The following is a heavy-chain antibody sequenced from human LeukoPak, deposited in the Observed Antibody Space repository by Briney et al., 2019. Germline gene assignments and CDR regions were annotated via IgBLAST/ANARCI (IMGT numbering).Heavy chain of an antibody. J-gene: IGHJ3*02. CDR2: IYYSGST. D-gene: IGHD3-22*01. CDR3: ARPQYYYDSSGYSYAFDI. CDR1: GGSISSYY. Sequence: SETLSLTCTVSGGSISSYYWSRIRQPPGKGLEWIGYIYYSGSTNYNPSLKSRVTISVDTSKNQFSLKLSSVTAADTAVYYCARPQYYYDSSGYSYAFDIWGQGTMVTVSS. V-gene: IGHV4-59*08.